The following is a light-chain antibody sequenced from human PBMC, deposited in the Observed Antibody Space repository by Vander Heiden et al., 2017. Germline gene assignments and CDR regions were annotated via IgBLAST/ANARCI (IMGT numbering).Light chain of an antibody. J-gene: IGKJ4*01. Sequence: EIVMTQSPATLSVSPGERATLSCRASQSVSSNLAWYQQKPGQAPRLLIYGASTRATGIPARFSGSGSGTEFTLTISSLQSEDFAIYYCQQYNNWPPVTFGAGTKVEIK. V-gene: IGKV3-15*01. CDR2: GAS. CDR3: QQYNNWPPVT. CDR1: QSVSSN.